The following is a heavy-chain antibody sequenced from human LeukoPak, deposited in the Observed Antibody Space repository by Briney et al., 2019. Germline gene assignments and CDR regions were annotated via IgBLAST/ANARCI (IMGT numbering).Heavy chain of an antibody. D-gene: IGHD1-14*01. J-gene: IGHJ4*02. CDR2: VGKTSRDM. CDR1: GFSFSTST. V-gene: IGHV3-21*01. CDR3: VRGDNRDY. Sequence: GGSLRLSCAASGFSFSTSTMNWVRQAPGKGLEWISSVGKTSRDMYYADSVRGRFTISRDNAKNSLFLLMNSLRVEDTSVYYCVRGDNRDYWGQGTLVTVSS.